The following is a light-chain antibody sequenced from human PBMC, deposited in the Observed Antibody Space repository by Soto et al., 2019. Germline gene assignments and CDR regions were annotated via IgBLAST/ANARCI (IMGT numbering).Light chain of an antibody. Sequence: EIVMTQSPATLSVSPGERATLSCRASQSVSSNLAWYQQKPGQAPRLLIYGASTRATGIPARFSGSGSGSEYTLTSSCVQSEDFAVYYCQQYNNWPLTFGGGTKVEIK. J-gene: IGKJ4*01. CDR1: QSVSSN. CDR2: GAS. V-gene: IGKV3-15*01. CDR3: QQYNNWPLT.